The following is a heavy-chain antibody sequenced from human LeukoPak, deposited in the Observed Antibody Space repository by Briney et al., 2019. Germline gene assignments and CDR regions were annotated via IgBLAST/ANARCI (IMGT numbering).Heavy chain of an antibody. D-gene: IGHD3-3*01. CDR2: IYYSGCT. Sequence: SETLSLTCTVSGGSISSSSYYWGWIRQPPGKRLEWIESIYYSGCTYYNPSLKSRVTISVDTSKNQFSLKLSSVTAADTAVYYCARHNRDGVVQIDYWGQGTLVTVSS. J-gene: IGHJ4*02. V-gene: IGHV4-39*01. CDR1: GGSISSSSYY. CDR3: ARHNRDGVVQIDY.